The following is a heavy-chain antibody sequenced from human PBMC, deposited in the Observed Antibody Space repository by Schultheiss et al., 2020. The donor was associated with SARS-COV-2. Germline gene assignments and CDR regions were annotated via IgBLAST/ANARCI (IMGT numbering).Heavy chain of an antibody. Sequence: SETLSLTFTVSGGSISSSSYYWGWIRQPPGKGLEWIGSIYYSGSTYYNPSLKSRVTISVDTSKNQFSLKLSSVIAADTAVYFCARSYSSGWVDFDYWGQGTPVTVSS. J-gene: IGHJ4*02. D-gene: IGHD6-19*01. V-gene: IGHV4-39*07. CDR3: ARSYSSGWVDFDY. CDR1: GGSISSSSYY. CDR2: IYYSGST.